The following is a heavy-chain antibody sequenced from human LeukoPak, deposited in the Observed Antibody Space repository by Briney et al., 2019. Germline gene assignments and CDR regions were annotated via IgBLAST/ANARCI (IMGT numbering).Heavy chain of an antibody. CDR3: ARASSKQLAGYLPDGFDI. D-gene: IGHD3-9*01. Sequence: GGSLRLSCTVSGFTFSTYLMHWVRQAPGKGLVWVSRINSDGSSTDYADSVKGRFTISRDNAKNTLYLQMNSLRADDAAVYYCARASSKQLAGYLPDGFDIWGQGTMVTVSS. CDR1: GFTFSTYL. CDR2: INSDGSST. J-gene: IGHJ3*02. V-gene: IGHV3-74*01.